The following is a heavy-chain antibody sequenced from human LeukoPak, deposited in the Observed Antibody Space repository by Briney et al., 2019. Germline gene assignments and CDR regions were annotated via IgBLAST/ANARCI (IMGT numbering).Heavy chain of an antibody. J-gene: IGHJ3*02. CDR1: GGSISSGGYY. Sequence: SETLSLTCTVSGGSISSGGYYWSWIRQHPGKGLEWIGYIYYSGSTYYNPSLKSRVTISVDTSKNQFSLKLSSVTAADTAVYYCARDGRASDSSGYYDDAFDIWGQGTMVTVSP. D-gene: IGHD3-22*01. CDR2: IYYSGST. V-gene: IGHV4-31*03. CDR3: ARDGRASDSSGYYDDAFDI.